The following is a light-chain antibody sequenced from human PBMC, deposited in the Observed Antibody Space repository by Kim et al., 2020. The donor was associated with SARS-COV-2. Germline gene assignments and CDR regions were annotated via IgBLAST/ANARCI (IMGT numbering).Light chain of an antibody. Sequence: SPGQTARITCSGDGLGDKFVCWYRQRPGQSPVLLVYQDSKRPSGISERFSGSSSGNTATLTIRGTQAIDEGDYYCQAWDTSTTGIFGTGTKVTVL. J-gene: IGLJ1*01. CDR1: GLGDKF. CDR3: QAWDTSTTGI. CDR2: QDS. V-gene: IGLV3-1*01.